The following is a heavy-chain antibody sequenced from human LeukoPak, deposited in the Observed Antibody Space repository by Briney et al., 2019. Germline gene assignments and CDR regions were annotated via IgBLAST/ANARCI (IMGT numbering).Heavy chain of an antibody. CDR3: ARLHLVSSGWHPMADS. CDR2: INHSGST. J-gene: IGHJ4*02. V-gene: IGHV4-39*07. CDR1: GGSISSSSYY. Sequence: PSETLSLTCTVSGGSISSSSYYWGWIRQPPGKGLEWIGEINHSGSTNYNPSLKSRVTISVDTSKNQFSLKLSSVTAADTAVYYCARLHLVSSGWHPMADSWGQGTLVTVSS. D-gene: IGHD6-19*01.